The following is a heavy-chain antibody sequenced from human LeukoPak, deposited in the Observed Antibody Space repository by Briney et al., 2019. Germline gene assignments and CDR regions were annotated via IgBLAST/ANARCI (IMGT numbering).Heavy chain of an antibody. CDR1: GGSFSGYY. CDR3: ARANITMVRGVIPPNYYYYGMDV. CDR2: INHSGST. V-gene: IGHV4-34*01. Sequence: SETLSLTCAVYGGSFSGYYWSWIRQPPGKGLEWIGEINHSGSTNYNPSLKSRVTISVDTSKNQFSLKLSSVTAADTAVYYCARANITMVRGVIPPNYYYYGMDVWGQGTTVTVSS. J-gene: IGHJ6*02. D-gene: IGHD3-10*01.